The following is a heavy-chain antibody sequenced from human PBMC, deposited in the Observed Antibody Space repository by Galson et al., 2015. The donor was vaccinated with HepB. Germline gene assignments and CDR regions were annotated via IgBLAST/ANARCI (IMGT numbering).Heavy chain of an antibody. CDR3: ATWGAQVGATRPREDNWFDP. CDR2: FDPEDGET. CDR1: GYTLTELS. J-gene: IGHJ5*02. Sequence: SVKVSCKVSGYTLTELSMHWVRQAPGKGLEWMGGFDPEDGETIYAQKFQGRVTMTEDTSTDTAYMELSSLRSEDTAVYYCATWGAQVGATRPREDNWFDPWGQGTLVTVSS. D-gene: IGHD1-26*01. V-gene: IGHV1-24*01.